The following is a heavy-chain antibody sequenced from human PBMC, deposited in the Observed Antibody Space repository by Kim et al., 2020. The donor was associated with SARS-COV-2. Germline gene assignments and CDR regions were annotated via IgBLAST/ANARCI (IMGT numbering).Heavy chain of an antibody. CDR3: ARTDYGDYTNFAY. CDR2: INPDGSST. Sequence: GGSLRLSCAASGFTFSNYWIHWLRQAPGKGLVWVSRINPDGSSTNYADSVKGRFIISRDNAKNTLYLQMNILRAEDTAVYYCARTDYGDYTNFAYWGQGTLVTVSS. D-gene: IGHD4-17*01. J-gene: IGHJ4*02. CDR1: GFTFSNYW. V-gene: IGHV3-74*01.